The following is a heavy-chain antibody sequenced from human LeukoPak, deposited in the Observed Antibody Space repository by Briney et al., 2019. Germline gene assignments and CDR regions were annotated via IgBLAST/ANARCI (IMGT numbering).Heavy chain of an antibody. J-gene: IGHJ4*02. CDR2: IYYSGST. V-gene: IGHV4-39*07. Sequence: SETLSLTCTVSGGSISSNTYYWGWIRQPPGKGLEWIGSIYYSGSTYYNPSLKSRVTISVKTSKNQFSLKLSSVTAADTAVYYCARVTGYMIEDYFDYWGQGTLVTVSS. CDR3: ARVTGYMIEDYFDY. D-gene: IGHD3-22*01. CDR1: GGSISSNTYY.